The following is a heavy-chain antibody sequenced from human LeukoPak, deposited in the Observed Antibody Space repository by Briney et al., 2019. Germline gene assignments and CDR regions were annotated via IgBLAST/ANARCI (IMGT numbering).Heavy chain of an antibody. Sequence: GGSLRLSCAASGFTFSSYSMNWVRQAPGKGLEWVSGISWNSGSIGYADSVKGRFTISRDNAKNSLYLQMNSLRAEDTALYYCAKDIGGSWYDYWGQGTLVTVSS. CDR1: GFTFSSYS. J-gene: IGHJ4*02. CDR3: AKDIGGSWYDY. V-gene: IGHV3-9*01. CDR2: ISWNSGSI. D-gene: IGHD6-13*01.